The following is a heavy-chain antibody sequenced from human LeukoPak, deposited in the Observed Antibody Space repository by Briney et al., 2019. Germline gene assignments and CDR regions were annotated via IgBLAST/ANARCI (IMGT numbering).Heavy chain of an antibody. D-gene: IGHD2-15*01. CDR3: ARDPVDCSGGSCYLRVVDY. CDR1: GFTFSSYA. V-gene: IGHV3-30*01. J-gene: IGHJ4*02. CDR2: ISYDGSNK. Sequence: GGSLRLSCAASGFTFSSYAMHWVRQAPGKGLEWVAVISYDGSNKYHAESVKGRFTISRDNSKNTLYLQMNSLRAEDTAVYYCARDPVDCSGGSCYLRVVDYWGQGTLVTVSS.